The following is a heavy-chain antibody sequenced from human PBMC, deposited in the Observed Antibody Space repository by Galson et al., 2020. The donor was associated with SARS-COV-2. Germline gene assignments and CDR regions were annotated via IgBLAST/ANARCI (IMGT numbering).Heavy chain of an antibody. CDR1: GFTFSNYW. Sequence: GGSLRLSCAASGFTFSNYWMHWVRQAPGKGLVWVSRIIADGSHTTYADSVKGRFTSSRDNAKNTLYLQMTSLRAEDTAVYYCARALSNSDSSGYYLYWGQGTLVTVSS. D-gene: IGHD3-22*01. CDR2: IIADGSHT. J-gene: IGHJ4*02. CDR3: ARALSNSDSSGYYLY. V-gene: IGHV3-74*03.